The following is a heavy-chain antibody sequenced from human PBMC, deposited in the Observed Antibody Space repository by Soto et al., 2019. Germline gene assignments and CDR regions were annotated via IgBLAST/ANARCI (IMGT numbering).Heavy chain of an antibody. V-gene: IGHV3-30-3*01. J-gene: IGHJ6*02. CDR1: GFTFSSYA. Sequence: QVQLVESGGGVVQPGRSLRLSCAASGFTFSSYAMHWVRQAPGKGLEWVAVISYDGSNKYYADSVKGRFTISRDNSKNTLYLQMNSLRAEDTAVYYCARDPPPVLRYFDWLLKHYGMDVWGQGTTVTVSS. CDR2: ISYDGSNK. CDR3: ARDPPPVLRYFDWLLKHYGMDV. D-gene: IGHD3-9*01.